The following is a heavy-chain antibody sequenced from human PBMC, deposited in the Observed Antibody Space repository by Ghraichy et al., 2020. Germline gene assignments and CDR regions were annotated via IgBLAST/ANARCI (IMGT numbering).Heavy chain of an antibody. CDR3: AMALYYDFWSGYSTDAFDI. CDR2: INHSGST. D-gene: IGHD3-3*01. J-gene: IGHJ3*02. V-gene: IGHV4-34*01. CDR1: GGSFSGYY. Sequence: SETLSLTCAVYGGSFSGYYWSWIRQPPGKGLEWIGEINHSGSTNYNPSLKSRVTISVDTSKNQFSLKLSSVTAADTAVYYCAMALYYDFWSGYSTDAFDIWGQGTMVTVSS.